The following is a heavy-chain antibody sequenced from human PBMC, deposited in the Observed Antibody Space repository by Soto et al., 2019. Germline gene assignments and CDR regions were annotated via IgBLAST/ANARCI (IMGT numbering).Heavy chain of an antibody. V-gene: IGHV1-2*04. CDR2: INPNSGGT. J-gene: IGHJ6*04. D-gene: IGHD3-3*01. Sequence: ASVKVSCKASGYTFTGYYMHWVRQAPGQGLERMGWINPNSGGTNYAQKFQGWVTMTRDTSISTAYMELSRLRSDDTAVYYCARVEGLQDFWSGKGSTHYYGMDVCRKGTTVTGSS. CDR1: GYTFTGYY. CDR3: ARVEGLQDFWSGKGSTHYYGMDV.